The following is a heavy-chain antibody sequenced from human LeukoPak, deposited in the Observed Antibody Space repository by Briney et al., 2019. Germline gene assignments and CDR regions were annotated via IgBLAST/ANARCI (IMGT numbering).Heavy chain of an antibody. CDR3: AKDLSGRKGPFDY. Sequence: GGSLRLSCAASGFTFSSYGMHWVRQAQDKGLEWVAVISSDGSNAYYADSVKGRFTMSRDNSKNTLFVQMNSLRAEDTAVYYCAKDLSGRKGPFDYWGQGTLVTVSS. CDR1: GFTFSSYG. V-gene: IGHV3-30*18. J-gene: IGHJ4*02. CDR2: ISSDGSNA. D-gene: IGHD3-10*01.